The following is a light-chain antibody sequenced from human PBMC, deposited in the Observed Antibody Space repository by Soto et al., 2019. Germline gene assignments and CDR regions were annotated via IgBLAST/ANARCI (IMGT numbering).Light chain of an antibody. CDR3: CSNAGSYTWL. Sequence: QSALTQPRSVSGYPGQSVTISCTGSSSDVGGYNYVSWYQHHPGKAPKLMIYDVTKRPSGVPDRFSGSKSGNTASLTISGLQAEDEADYYCCSNAGSYTWLFGGGTKVTVL. V-gene: IGLV2-11*01. CDR2: DVT. J-gene: IGLJ2*01. CDR1: SSDVGGYNY.